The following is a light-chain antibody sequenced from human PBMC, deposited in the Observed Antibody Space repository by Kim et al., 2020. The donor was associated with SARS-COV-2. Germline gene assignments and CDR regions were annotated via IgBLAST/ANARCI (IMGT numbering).Light chain of an antibody. Sequence: GQRVTIACSGSSSNIGSNTVNWYQQRPGTAPKLLIYSNNQRPSGVPDRFSGSKSGTSASLAISGLQSEDEADYYCAAWDDSLNGYVFGTGTKVTVL. CDR2: SNN. CDR3: AAWDDSLNGYV. J-gene: IGLJ1*01. V-gene: IGLV1-44*01. CDR1: SSNIGSNT.